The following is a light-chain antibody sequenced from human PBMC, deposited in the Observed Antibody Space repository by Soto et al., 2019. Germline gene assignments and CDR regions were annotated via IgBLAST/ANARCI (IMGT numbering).Light chain of an antibody. CDR3: QQYNSYSLT. J-gene: IGKJ1*01. CDR2: YAS. Sequence: DIQMTQSPSTLSASVGDRVTITCRASQSISSWVAWYQQKPGKAPKLLIYYASSLESGVPSRFSGSGSGTEFTLTISSLQPDDFATYYCQQYNSYSLTFGQGTKVDIK. V-gene: IGKV1-5*01. CDR1: QSISSW.